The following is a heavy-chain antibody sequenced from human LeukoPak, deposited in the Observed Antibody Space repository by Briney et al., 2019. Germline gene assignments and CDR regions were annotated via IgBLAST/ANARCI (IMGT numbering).Heavy chain of an antibody. J-gene: IGHJ4*02. D-gene: IGHD4-11*01. CDR3: ARRVRSADYRLDY. CDR2: ISPSGNT. CDR1: GGSFTIYS. V-gene: IGHV4-34*01. Sequence: SETLSLTCAVYGGSFTIYSWTWIRHPPGKSLEWVGEISPSGNTQYNPSLKSRVTISLDASKSQFYLKLNSVTAADTAVYYCARRVRSADYRLDYWGQGTLVTVSS.